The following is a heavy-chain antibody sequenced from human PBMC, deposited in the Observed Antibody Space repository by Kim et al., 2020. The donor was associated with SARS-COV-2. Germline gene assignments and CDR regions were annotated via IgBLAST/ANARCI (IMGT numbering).Heavy chain of an antibody. D-gene: IGHD3-22*01. V-gene: IGHV2-5*01. Sequence: YSPSLKSSLTITKDTSKNQVVLTMTNMDPVDTATYYCALEKQLWLRGAFDYWGQGTLVTVSS. CDR3: ALEKQLWLRGAFDY. J-gene: IGHJ4*02.